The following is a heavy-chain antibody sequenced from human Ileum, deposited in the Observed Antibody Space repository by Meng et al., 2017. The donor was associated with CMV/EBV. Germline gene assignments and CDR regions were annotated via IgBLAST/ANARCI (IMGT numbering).Heavy chain of an antibody. D-gene: IGHD5-18*01. J-gene: IGHJ4*02. Sequence: SETLSLTCTVSGGSLSGYYWHWIRQPPGRGLEWIGYVSYSGYTNYNPSLKSRVTISGDTSKNQFFLQLTSVTAADTAVYYCAREYSSSDYWGQGKLVTVSS. CDR1: GGSLSGYY. CDR2: VSYSGYT. CDR3: AREYSSSDY. V-gene: IGHV4-59*01.